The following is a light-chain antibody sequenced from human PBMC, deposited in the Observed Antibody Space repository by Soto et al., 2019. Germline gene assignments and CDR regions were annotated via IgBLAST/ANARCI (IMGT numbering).Light chain of an antibody. CDR1: QDISNY. Sequence: DIQMTQSPSSLSASVGDRVTITCQASQDISNYLNWYQQKPGKAPKLLIYDPSNLETGVPSRFSGSGSGTDFTFTISSLQPEYIATYYCQQYDNPNLTVTFGGGTKVEIK. J-gene: IGKJ4*01. V-gene: IGKV1-33*01. CDR3: QQYDNPNLTVT. CDR2: DPS.